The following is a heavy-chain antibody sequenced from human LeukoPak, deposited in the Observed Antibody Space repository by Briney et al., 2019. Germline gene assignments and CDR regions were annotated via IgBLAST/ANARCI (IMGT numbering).Heavy chain of an antibody. D-gene: IGHD6-13*01. CDR3: ARDKSSSWFDEDYYYYGMDV. CDR2: INHSGST. J-gene: IGHJ6*02. CDR1: GGSFSGYY. Sequence: SETLSLTCAVYGGSFSGYYWSWIRQPPGKGLEWIGEINHSGSTNYNPSLKSRVTISVDTSKNQFSLQLNSVTPEDTAVYYCARDKSSSWFDEDYYYYGMDVWGQGTTVTVSS. V-gene: IGHV4-34*01.